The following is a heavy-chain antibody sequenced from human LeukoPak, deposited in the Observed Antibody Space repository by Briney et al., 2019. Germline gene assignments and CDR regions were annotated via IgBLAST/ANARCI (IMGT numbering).Heavy chain of an antibody. V-gene: IGHV4-34*01. Sequence: SETLSLTCAVYGGSFSGYYWSWIRQPPRKGLEWIGQINHSGSTNYNPSLKSRVTISVDTYKNPFSLKLSSVTAADTAVYYCARRSGGMIVPASRFDPWGQGTLVTVSS. J-gene: IGHJ5*02. D-gene: IGHD3-22*01. CDR3: ARRSGGMIVPASRFDP. CDR2: INHSGST. CDR1: GGSFSGYY.